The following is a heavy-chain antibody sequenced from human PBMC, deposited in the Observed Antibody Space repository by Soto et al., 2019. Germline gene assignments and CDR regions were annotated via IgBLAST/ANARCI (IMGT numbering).Heavy chain of an antibody. CDR2: IYHIGSP. J-gene: IGHJ5*01. Sequence: TSETLSLTCSVSGGSVSSGGYYWTWIRQLPGKGLEWIGYIYHIGSPSYNPSLKSRLSVSLDTSKNQFSLNLTSVTAADTAIYYCVRDRALDSSGHWFDSWGQGTLVTVSS. V-gene: IGHV4-31*03. CDR3: VRDRALDSSGHWFDS. D-gene: IGHD6-19*01. CDR1: GGSVSSGGYY.